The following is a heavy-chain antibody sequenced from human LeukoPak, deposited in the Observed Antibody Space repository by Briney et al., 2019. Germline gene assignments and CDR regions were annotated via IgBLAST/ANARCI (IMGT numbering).Heavy chain of an antibody. Sequence: PSETLSLTCTVSGYSISSGYYWGWIRQPPGKGLEWIGSIYHSGSTYYNPSLKSRVTISVDTSKNQFSLKLSSVTAADTAVYYCARTNYGDAFDIWGQGTMVTVSS. CDR1: GYSISSGYY. CDR2: IYHSGST. D-gene: IGHD3-10*01. V-gene: IGHV4-38-2*02. J-gene: IGHJ3*02. CDR3: ARTNYGDAFDI.